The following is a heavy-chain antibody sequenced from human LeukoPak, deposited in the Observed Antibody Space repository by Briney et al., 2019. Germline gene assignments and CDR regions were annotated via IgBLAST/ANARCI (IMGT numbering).Heavy chain of an antibody. D-gene: IGHD3-22*01. V-gene: IGHV4-39*07. J-gene: IGHJ4*02. CDR3: ARDQATIILGYFDY. Sequence: PSETLSLTCSVSGGSISLSYYYWGWIRQPPGKALEWIGSVYYSGTTSYNPSLKSRVTISVDMSKNHFSLRLSSVTAADTAVYYCARDQATIILGYFDYWGQGTLVTVSS. CDR1: GGSISLSYYY. CDR2: VYYSGTT.